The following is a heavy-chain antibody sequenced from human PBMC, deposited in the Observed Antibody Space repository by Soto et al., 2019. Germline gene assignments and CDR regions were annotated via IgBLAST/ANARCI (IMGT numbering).Heavy chain of an antibody. CDR3: ARSLGSGYGDETGAFDI. D-gene: IGHD4-17*01. Sequence: PGGSLRLSCAASGFTFSSYDMHWVRQATGKGLEWVSAIGTAGDTYYPGSVKGRFTISRENAKNSLYLQMNSLRAGDTAVYYCARSLGSGYGDETGAFDIWGQGTMVTVSS. CDR2: IGTAGDT. CDR1: GFTFSSYD. V-gene: IGHV3-13*01. J-gene: IGHJ3*02.